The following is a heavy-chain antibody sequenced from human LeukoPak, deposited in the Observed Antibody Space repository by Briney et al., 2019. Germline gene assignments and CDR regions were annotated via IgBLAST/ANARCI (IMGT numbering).Heavy chain of an antibody. J-gene: IGHJ5*02. CDR3: ARDTPIWFGESHNWFDP. Sequence: GGSLRLSCAASGFIFGDYYMSWIRQAPGKGLEWVSYISSSGSTIYYADSVKGRFTISRDNAKNSLYLQMNSLRAEDTAVYYCARDTPIWFGESHNWFDPWGQGTLVTVSS. CDR2: ISSSGSTI. V-gene: IGHV3-11*01. CDR1: GFIFGDYY. D-gene: IGHD3-10*01.